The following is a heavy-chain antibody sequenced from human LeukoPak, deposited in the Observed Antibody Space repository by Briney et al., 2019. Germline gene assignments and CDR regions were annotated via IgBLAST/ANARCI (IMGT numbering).Heavy chain of an antibody. D-gene: IGHD3-16*02. CDR2: ISAYNGNT. Sequence: ASLNVSSTASGYTSTSYGISRVRQAPGQGLEWMGWISAYNGNTNYAQKLQGRVTTTTDTSTSTAYVELRSLRSDGTAVYYWARAGVHDYVWGSYRRWGQGTLVTVSS. CDR1: GYTSTSYG. CDR3: ARAGVHDYVWGSYRR. V-gene: IGHV1-18*04. J-gene: IGHJ4*02.